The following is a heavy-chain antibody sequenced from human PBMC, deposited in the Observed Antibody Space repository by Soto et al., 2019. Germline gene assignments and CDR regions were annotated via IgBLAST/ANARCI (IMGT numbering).Heavy chain of an antibody. J-gene: IGHJ4*02. CDR3: ARTDSTWDIDC. CDR1: GYSFTGYW. Sequence: PGESLKISCKGSGYSFTGYWITWVRQMPGKGLEWMGRIDPTDSYINYSPSFQGHVTISADKSISTAYLQWSSLKASDTAMYYCARTDSTWDIDCWGQGTLVTVSS. D-gene: IGHD6-13*01. V-gene: IGHV5-10-1*01. CDR2: IDPTDSYI.